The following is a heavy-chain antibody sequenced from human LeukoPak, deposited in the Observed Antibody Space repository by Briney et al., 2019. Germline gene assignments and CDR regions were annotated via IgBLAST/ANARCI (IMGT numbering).Heavy chain of an antibody. CDR1: GGSFSGYY. D-gene: IGHD4-17*01. J-gene: IGHJ4*02. CDR2: IYYSGST. CDR3: ARQPGDYGDYANPFDY. Sequence: SETLSLTCAVYGGSFSGYYWSWIRQPPGKGLEWIGSIYYSGSTYYNPSLKSRVTISVDTSKNQFSLKLSSVTAADTAVYYCARQPGDYGDYANPFDYWGQGTLVTVSS. V-gene: IGHV4-34*01.